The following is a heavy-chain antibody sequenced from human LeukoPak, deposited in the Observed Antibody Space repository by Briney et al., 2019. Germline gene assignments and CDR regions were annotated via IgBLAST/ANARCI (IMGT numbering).Heavy chain of an antibody. J-gene: IGHJ4*02. CDR2: ISACNGNT. CDR1: GYTFTSYG. D-gene: IGHD3-22*01. V-gene: IGHV1-18*01. Sequence: VASVKVSCKASGYTFTSYGISWVRQAPGQGLEWMGWISACNGNTNYAQKLQGRVTMTTDTSTSTAYMELRSLRSDDTAVYYCAREGRVPTYYYDSSGHPHYQTFDYWGQGTLVTVSS. CDR3: AREGRVPTYYYDSSGHPHYQTFDY.